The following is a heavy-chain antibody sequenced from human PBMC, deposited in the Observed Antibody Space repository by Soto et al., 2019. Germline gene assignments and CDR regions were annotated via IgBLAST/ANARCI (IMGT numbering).Heavy chain of an antibody. J-gene: IGHJ6*03. V-gene: IGHV3-74*01. Sequence: GGSLRLSCAASGFTFSSYWMHWVRQAPGKGLVWVSRINSDGSSTSYADSVKGRFTISRDNAKNTLYLQMNSLRAEDTAVYYCARVGGSTIFGVVPDYYYYYYMDVWGKGTTVTVSS. CDR3: ARVGGSTIFGVVPDYYYYYYMDV. CDR1: GFTFSSYW. CDR2: INSDGSST. D-gene: IGHD3-3*01.